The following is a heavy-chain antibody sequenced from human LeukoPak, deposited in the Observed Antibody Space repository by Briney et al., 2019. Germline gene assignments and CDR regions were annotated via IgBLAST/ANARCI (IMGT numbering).Heavy chain of an antibody. CDR3: AGRGYSYGNDY. V-gene: IGHV4-59*01. D-gene: IGHD5-18*01. J-gene: IGHJ4*02. CDR2: IYYSGST. CDR1: GGSISSYY. Sequence: PSETLSLTCTVSGGSISSYYWSWIRQPPGKGLEWIGYIYYSGSTNYNPSLKSRVTISVDTSKNQFSLKLSFVTAADTAVYYCAGRGYSYGNDYWGQGTLVTVSS.